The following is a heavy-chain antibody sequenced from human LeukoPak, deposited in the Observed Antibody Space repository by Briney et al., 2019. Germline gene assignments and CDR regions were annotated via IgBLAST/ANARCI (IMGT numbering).Heavy chain of an antibody. D-gene: IGHD4-17*01. J-gene: IGHJ5*02. CDR3: AKPYGDYEGFWFDP. V-gene: IGHV3-23*01. CDR2: ISGSGGST. CDR1: GFTFSSYA. Sequence: GGSLRLSCAASGFTFSSYAMSWVRQAPGKGLEWVSAISGSGGSTYYADSVKCRFTISRDNSKNTLYLQMNSLRAEDTAVYYCAKPYGDYEGFWFDPWGQGTLVTVSS.